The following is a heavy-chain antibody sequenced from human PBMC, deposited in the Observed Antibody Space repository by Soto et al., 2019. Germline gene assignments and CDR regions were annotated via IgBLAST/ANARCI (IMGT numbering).Heavy chain of an antibody. D-gene: IGHD3-3*01. CDR3: ARLPGTIFGIVRPFDY. J-gene: IGHJ4*02. CDR1: GGSFSGYY. CDR2: INHSGST. V-gene: IGHV4-34*01. Sequence: SETLSLTCAVYGGSFSGYYWSWIRQPPGKGLEWIGEINHSGSTNYNPSLKSRVTISVDTSKNQFSLKLSSVTAADTAVYYCARLPGTIFGIVRPFDYWGQGTLVTVSS.